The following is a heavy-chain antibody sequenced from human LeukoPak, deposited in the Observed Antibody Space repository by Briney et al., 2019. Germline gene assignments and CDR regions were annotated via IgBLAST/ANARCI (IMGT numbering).Heavy chain of an antibody. Sequence: GGSLRLSCAASGFTFSSYGTHWVRQAPGKGLEWVAVISYDGSNKYYADSVKGRFTISRDNSKNTLYLQMNSLRAEDTAVYYCAKGSNLPPDDWFDPWGQGTLVTVSS. J-gene: IGHJ5*02. CDR3: AKGSNLPPDDWFDP. V-gene: IGHV3-30*18. CDR1: GFTFSSYG. CDR2: ISYDGSNK.